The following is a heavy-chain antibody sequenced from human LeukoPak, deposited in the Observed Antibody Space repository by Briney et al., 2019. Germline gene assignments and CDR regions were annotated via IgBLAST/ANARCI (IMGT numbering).Heavy chain of an antibody. CDR2: ISSSGSTI. V-gene: IGHV3-48*03. CDR1: GFTFSSYE. J-gene: IGHJ4*02. CDR3: ARTTTIFSPEFDS. Sequence: GGSLRLSCAASGFTFSSYEMNWVRQAPGKGLEWVSYISSSGSTIYYADSVKGRFTISRDNAKNSLYLQMNSLRAEDTAVYYCARTTTIFSPEFDSWGQGTLVTVSS. D-gene: IGHD3-9*01.